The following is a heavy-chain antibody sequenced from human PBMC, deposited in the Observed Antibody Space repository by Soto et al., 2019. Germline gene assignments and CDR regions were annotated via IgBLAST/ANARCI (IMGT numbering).Heavy chain of an antibody. CDR1: GFTFSSYG. CDR3: AKTAGYDYVWGSSDLDP. J-gene: IGHJ5*02. CDR2: ISYDGSDK. V-gene: IGHV3-30*18. D-gene: IGHD3-16*01. Sequence: PGGSLRLSCAASGFTFSSYGMHWVRQAPGKGLEWVAVISYDGSDKYYADSVKGRFTISRDDSRNTVYLQMNSLRDEDTAVYYCAKTAGYDYVWGSSDLDPWGQGTLVXVSS.